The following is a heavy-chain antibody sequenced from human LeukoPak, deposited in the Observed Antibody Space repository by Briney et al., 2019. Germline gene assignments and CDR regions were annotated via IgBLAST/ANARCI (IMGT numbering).Heavy chain of an antibody. CDR2: ISSGSSYI. Sequence: GGSLRLSCAASGFTFSSYSMNWVRQAPGKGLEWVSTISSGSSYIYYADLVKGRFTISRDNAKNSLYLQMNSLRAEDTAVYYCARTAEHGSGSSSYYYYYGLDVWGQGTTVTVSS. CDR1: GFTFSSYS. J-gene: IGHJ6*02. CDR3: ARTAEHGSGSSSYYYYYGLDV. D-gene: IGHD3-10*01. V-gene: IGHV3-21*01.